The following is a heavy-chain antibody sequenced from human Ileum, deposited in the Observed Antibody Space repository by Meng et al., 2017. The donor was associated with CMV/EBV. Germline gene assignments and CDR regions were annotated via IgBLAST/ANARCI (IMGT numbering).Heavy chain of an antibody. V-gene: IGHV3-21*01. CDR1: GFTFSSYS. D-gene: IGHD3-3*01. Sequence: GESLKISCAASGFTFSSYSMNWVRQAPGKGLEWVSSISSSSSYIYYADSVKGRFTISRDNAKNSLYLQMNSLRAEDTAVYYCARDLLTIFGVVPFGIYGMDVWGQGTMVTVSS. CDR3: ARDLLTIFGVVPFGIYGMDV. CDR2: ISSSSSYI. J-gene: IGHJ6*02.